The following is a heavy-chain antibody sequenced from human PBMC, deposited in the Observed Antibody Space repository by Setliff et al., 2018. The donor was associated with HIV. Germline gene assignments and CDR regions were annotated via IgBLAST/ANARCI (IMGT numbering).Heavy chain of an antibody. CDR2: VYSSGST. CDR3: ARLSDTAMASFDS. V-gene: IGHV4-39*01. D-gene: IGHD5-18*01. Sequence: SETLSLTCTVSGVSTTSSSYYWGWIRQPPGKGLDWIGYVYSSGSTYYNPSLKSRLTISVDTSKNQLSLKVTSVTAADTAVYYCARLSDTAMASFDSWGQGTLVTVSS. CDR1: GVSTTSSSYY. J-gene: IGHJ4*02.